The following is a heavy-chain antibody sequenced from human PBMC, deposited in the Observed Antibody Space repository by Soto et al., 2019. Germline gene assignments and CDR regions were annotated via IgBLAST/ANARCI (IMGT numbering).Heavy chain of an antibody. V-gene: IGHV3-21*01. Sequence: LRLSCAASGFTFSSYSMNWVRQAPGKALEWVSSISSSSSYIYYADSVKGRFTISRDNAKNSLYLQMNSLRAEDTAVYYCARDLSESTVTAGIVNWFDPWGQGTLVTVSS. CDR1: GFTFSSYS. CDR2: ISSSSSYI. D-gene: IGHD2-21*02. CDR3: ARDLSESTVTAGIVNWFDP. J-gene: IGHJ5*02.